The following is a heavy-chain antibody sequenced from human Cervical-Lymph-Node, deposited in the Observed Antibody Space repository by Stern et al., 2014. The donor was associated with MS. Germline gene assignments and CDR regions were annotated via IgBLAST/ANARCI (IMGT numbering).Heavy chain of an antibody. CDR3: AIIEGWNGMDV. Sequence: VQLVQSGAEVKKPGASVRLSCKASGYNFTTYYMHWVRQAPGPGLEWMGIINPRGGRTSYAQKFLGRVIMTRDTSTSTVYMELSSLRSEDTAVYYCAIIEGWNGMDVWGQGTTVIASS. J-gene: IGHJ6*02. V-gene: IGHV1-46*01. D-gene: IGHD1-26*01. CDR1: GYNFTTYY. CDR2: INPRGGRT.